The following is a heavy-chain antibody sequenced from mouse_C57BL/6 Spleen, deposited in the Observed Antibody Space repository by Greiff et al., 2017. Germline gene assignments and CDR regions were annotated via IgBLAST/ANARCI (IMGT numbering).Heavy chain of an antibody. Sequence: VQLQQSGPVLVKPGASVKMSCKASGYTFTDYYMNWVKQSHGKSLEWIGVINPYNGGTSYNQKFKGKATLTVDKSSSTAYMELNSLTSEDSAVYDCARGLIYGSSSYYFDYWGQGTTLTVSS. J-gene: IGHJ2*01. CDR2: INPYNGGT. V-gene: IGHV1-19*01. CDR3: ARGLIYGSSSYYFDY. D-gene: IGHD1-1*01. CDR1: GYTFTDYY.